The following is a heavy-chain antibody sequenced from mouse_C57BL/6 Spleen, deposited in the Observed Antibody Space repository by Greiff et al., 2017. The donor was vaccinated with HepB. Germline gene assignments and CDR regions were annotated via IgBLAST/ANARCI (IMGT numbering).Heavy chain of an antibody. CDR2: IDPETGGT. V-gene: IGHV1-15*01. D-gene: IGHD1-1*01. Sequence: QVQLQQSGAELVRPGASVTLSCKASGYTFTDYEMHWVKQTPVHGLEWIGAIDPETGGTAYNQKFKGKALLTADKASSTAYMELRSLTSEDSAVYYCTRGHGSSCWFAYWGQGTLVTVSA. J-gene: IGHJ3*01. CDR1: GYTFTDYE. CDR3: TRGHGSSCWFAY.